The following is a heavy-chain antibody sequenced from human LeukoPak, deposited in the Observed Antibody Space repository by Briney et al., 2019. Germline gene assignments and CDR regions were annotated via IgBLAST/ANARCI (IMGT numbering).Heavy chain of an antibody. CDR1: GYTFTSYG. Sequence: ASVKVSCKSSGYTFTSYGISWVRQAPGQGLEWMGWISAYNGNTNYAQKLQVRVTMTTDTSTSTAYMELRSLRSDDTAVYYCARDISRLKYCSSTSCSIDYWGQGTLVTVSS. J-gene: IGHJ4*02. D-gene: IGHD2-2*01. CDR3: ARDISRLKYCSSTSCSIDY. V-gene: IGHV1-18*01. CDR2: ISAYNGNT.